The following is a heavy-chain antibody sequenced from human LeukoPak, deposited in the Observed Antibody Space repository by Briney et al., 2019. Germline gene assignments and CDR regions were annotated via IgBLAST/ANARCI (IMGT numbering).Heavy chain of an antibody. Sequence: ASVKVSCKTSGYNFRHYGISWVRQAHGQGLEWMAWISGGYNGDSNYALKLRGRLTMTTDTSTSTAYMELRSLRSDDTAVYYCARDEKKYCSGGSCPAYFDYWGQGTLVTVSS. D-gene: IGHD2-15*01. V-gene: IGHV1-18*01. CDR1: GYNFRHYG. CDR3: ARDEKKYCSGGSCPAYFDY. CDR2: ISGGYNGDS. J-gene: IGHJ4*02.